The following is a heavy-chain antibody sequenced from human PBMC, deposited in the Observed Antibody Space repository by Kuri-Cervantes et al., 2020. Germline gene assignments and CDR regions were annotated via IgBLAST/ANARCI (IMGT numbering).Heavy chain of an antibody. CDR2: IYPSDSET. Sequence: GESLKISCKCSGYSFTSYWIGWVRQMPGKGLEWMGIIYPSDSETRYSPSFQGQVTISVDKSINTAYLQWSSLKASDTAMYYCATSILKCGISCYRTFDYWGQGTLVTVSS. J-gene: IGHJ4*02. V-gene: IGHV5-51*01. D-gene: IGHD2-15*01. CDR1: GYSFTSYW. CDR3: ATSILKCGISCYRTFDY.